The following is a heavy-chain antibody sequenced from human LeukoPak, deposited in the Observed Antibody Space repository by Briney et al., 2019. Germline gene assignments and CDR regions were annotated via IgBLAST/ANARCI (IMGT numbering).Heavy chain of an antibody. J-gene: IGHJ5*02. V-gene: IGHV1-69*04. D-gene: IGHD3-10*01. CDR2: IIPILGIA. CDR3: AKSMVRGASNWFDP. CDR1: GGTFSSYA. Sequence: SVKVSCKASGGTFSSYAISWVRQAPGQGLEWMGRIIPILGIANYAQKFQGRVTITADKSTSTAYMELSSLRSEDTAVYYCAKSMVRGASNWFDPWGQEPWSPSPQ.